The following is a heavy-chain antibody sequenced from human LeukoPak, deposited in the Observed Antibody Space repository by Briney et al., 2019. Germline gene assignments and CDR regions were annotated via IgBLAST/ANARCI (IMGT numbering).Heavy chain of an antibody. Sequence: PGGSLRLSCAASGFTFSSYAMSWVRQAPGKGLEWVSAISGSGGSTYYADSVKGRFTISRDNSKNTLYLQMNSLRAEDTAVYYAFQVYCSGGSCPWGQGTLVTVSS. CDR2: ISGSGGST. V-gene: IGHV3-23*01. CDR3: FQVYCSGGSCP. D-gene: IGHD2-15*01. CDR1: GFTFSSYA. J-gene: IGHJ5*02.